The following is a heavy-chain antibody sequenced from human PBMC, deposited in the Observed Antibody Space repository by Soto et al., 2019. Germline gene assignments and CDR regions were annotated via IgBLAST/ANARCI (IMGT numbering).Heavy chain of an antibody. Sequence: SETQSLTCTVSGDNIENYYWSWIRQPPGKGLEWIGYIYYSGSTYYNPSLKSRVTISVDTSKNQFSLKLSSVTAADTAVYYCARVGHINWFDPWGQGTLVTVSS. CDR3: ARVGHINWFDP. CDR2: IYYSGST. J-gene: IGHJ5*02. D-gene: IGHD2-21*01. V-gene: IGHV4-59*08. CDR1: GDNIENYY.